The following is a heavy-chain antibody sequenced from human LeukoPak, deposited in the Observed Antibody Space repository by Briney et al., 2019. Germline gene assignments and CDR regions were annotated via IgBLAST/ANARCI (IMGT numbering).Heavy chain of an antibody. CDR3: AKDPYRVVVATGNYLDP. CDR1: GFTFYNYG. V-gene: IGHV3-30*18. D-gene: IGHD2-21*01. J-gene: IGHJ5*02. Sequence: GGSLRLSCAASGFTFYNYGMHWVRQAPGKGLEWVAVISHDGSNIHYGDSVKGRFTISRDNSKDTLYLQMNSLRVEDTAVYYCAKDPYRVVVATGNYLDPWGQGTLVTVSA. CDR2: ISHDGSNI.